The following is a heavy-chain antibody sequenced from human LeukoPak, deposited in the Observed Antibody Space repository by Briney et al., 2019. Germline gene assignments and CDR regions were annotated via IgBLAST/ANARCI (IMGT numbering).Heavy chain of an antibody. CDR3: ARVYQGVAIFDGIDY. D-gene: IGHD3-3*01. Sequence: GGSLRLSCAASGFTFSSYAMHWVRQAPGKGLEYVSAISSNGGSTYYANSVKGRFTISRDNSKNTLYLQMGSLRAEDMAVYYCARVYQGVAIFDGIDYWGQGPLVTVSS. CDR2: ISSNGGST. CDR1: GFTFSSYA. J-gene: IGHJ4*02. V-gene: IGHV3-64*01.